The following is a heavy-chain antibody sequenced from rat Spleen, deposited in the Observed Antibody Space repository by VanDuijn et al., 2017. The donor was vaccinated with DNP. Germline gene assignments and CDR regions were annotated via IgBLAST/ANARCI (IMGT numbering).Heavy chain of an antibody. Sequence: EVQLQESGSGLVKPSQSLSLTCSVTGYSITSNFWGWIRKFTGNKMEYIGHISYSGSTNYTPSLKSRISFTRDTSKNHFFLQLNSVTTEDTATYYCARWTRYFDYWGQGVMVTVSS. CDR3: ARWTRYFDY. V-gene: IGHV3-1*01. J-gene: IGHJ2*01. CDR2: ISYSGST. D-gene: IGHD1-7*01. CDR1: GYSITSNF.